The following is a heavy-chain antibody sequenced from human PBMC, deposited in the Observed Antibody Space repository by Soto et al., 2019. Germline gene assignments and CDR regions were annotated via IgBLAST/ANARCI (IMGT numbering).Heavy chain of an antibody. CDR2: MNPNSGNT. CDR3: AREGLEYSSATWFDL. Sequence: QVQLVQSGAEVKKPGASVKVSCKASGYTFTHYDINWVRQAPGQGLEWMGWMNPNSGNTGYAQKFQGIVTMTRATSKNTVFLELSSLRSEDTAVYYCAREGLEYSSATWFDLWGQGTLVTVSS. J-gene: IGHJ5*02. D-gene: IGHD6-6*01. CDR1: GYTFTHYD. V-gene: IGHV1-8*01.